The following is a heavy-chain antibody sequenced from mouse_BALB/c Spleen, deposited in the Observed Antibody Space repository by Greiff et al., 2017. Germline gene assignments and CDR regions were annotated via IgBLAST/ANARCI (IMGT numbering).Heavy chain of an antibody. D-gene: IGHD2-1*01. Sequence: EVMLVESGGGLVQPGGSMKLSCVASGFTFSNYWMNWVRQSPEKGLEWVAEIRLKSNNYATHYAESVKGKFTISRDDSKSSVYLQMNNLRAEDTGIYYCTRHYGNYEGAMDYWGQGTSVTVSS. V-gene: IGHV6-6*02. CDR3: TRHYGNYEGAMDY. CDR1: GFTFSNYW. J-gene: IGHJ4*01. CDR2: IRLKSNNYAT.